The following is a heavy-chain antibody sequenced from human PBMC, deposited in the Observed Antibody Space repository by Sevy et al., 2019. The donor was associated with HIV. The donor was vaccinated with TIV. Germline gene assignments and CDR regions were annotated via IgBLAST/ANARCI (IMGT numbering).Heavy chain of an antibody. CDR3: ARGECSSSSCYYYYGMDV. J-gene: IGHJ6*02. CDR1: GYTFTSYV. CDR2: INTNTGNP. Sequence: ASVKVSCKASGYTFTSYVMNWVRQAPGQGLEWMGWINTNTGNPTYAQGFTGRFLFSLDTSVSTAYLQISSLKAEDTAVYYCARGECSSSSCYYYYGMDVWGQGATVTVSS. D-gene: IGHD2-2*01. V-gene: IGHV7-4-1*02.